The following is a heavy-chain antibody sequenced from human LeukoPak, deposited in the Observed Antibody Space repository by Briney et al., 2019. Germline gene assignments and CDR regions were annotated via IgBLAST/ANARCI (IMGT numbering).Heavy chain of an antibody. CDR1: GFTFSSYG. CDR3: ASSTGPFDY. CDR2: ISYDGSNK. Sequence: HPGGSLRLPCAASGFTFSSYGMHWVRQAPGKGLEWVAVISYDGSNKYYADSVKGRFTISRDNSKNTPYLQMNSLRAEDTAVYYCASSTGPFDYWGQGTLVTVSS. J-gene: IGHJ4*02. V-gene: IGHV3-30*03.